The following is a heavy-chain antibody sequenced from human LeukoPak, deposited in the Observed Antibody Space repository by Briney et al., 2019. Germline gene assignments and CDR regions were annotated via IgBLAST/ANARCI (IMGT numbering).Heavy chain of an antibody. CDR3: ARDRDGVDGGRPYYFDY. CDR1: GYTFTSYD. J-gene: IGHJ4*02. CDR2: MNPNSGNT. Sequence: ASVKVSCKASGYTFTSYDINWVRQATGQGLEWMGWMNPNSGNTGYAQKFQGRVTMTRDTSTSTVYMELSSLRSEDTAVYYCARDRDGVDGGRPYYFDYWGQGTLVTVSS. D-gene: IGHD4-23*01. V-gene: IGHV1-8*01.